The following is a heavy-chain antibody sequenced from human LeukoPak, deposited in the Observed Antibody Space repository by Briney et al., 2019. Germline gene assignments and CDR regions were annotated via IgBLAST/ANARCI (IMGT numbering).Heavy chain of an antibody. CDR2: INTDGSST. J-gene: IGHJ4*02. Sequence: PGGSLRLSCAASGFTFSTYWMHWVRQAPGKGLVWVSRINTDGSSTYYADSVKGRFTISRDNAKNTLYLQMNSLRAEDAAVYYCAKTSIALLSYYFDYWGQGTLVTVSS. V-gene: IGHV3-74*01. D-gene: IGHD1-26*01. CDR1: GFTFSTYW. CDR3: AKTSIALLSYYFDY.